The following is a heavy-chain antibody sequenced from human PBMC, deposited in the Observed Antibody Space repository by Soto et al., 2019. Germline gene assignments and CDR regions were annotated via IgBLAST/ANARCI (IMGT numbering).Heavy chain of an antibody. CDR2: INPLSGIP. D-gene: IGHD2-8*02. Sequence: QVQLVQSGAEVKKPESSVKVSCKTSGGTFVRHVISWVRQAPGQGPEWMGKINPLSGIPNYAQKFQDRVTFTAYTDSSTAYMELSSLRSDDTAVYYCATQACAATWCSPSHTFDHWGQGTLVTVSS. CDR1: GGTFVRHV. CDR3: ATQACAATWCSPSHTFDH. J-gene: IGHJ4*02. V-gene: IGHV1-69*09.